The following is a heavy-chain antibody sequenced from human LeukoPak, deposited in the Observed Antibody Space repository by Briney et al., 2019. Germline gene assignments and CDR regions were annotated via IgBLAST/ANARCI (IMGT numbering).Heavy chain of an antibody. CDR1: GFTFSSYA. J-gene: IGHJ4*02. D-gene: IGHD2-8*01. CDR2: ISGSGGST. Sequence: SGGSLRLSCAASGFTFSSYAMSWVRQAPGKGVEWVSSISGSGGSTYSADSVKGRFTISRDNSKNTLYLQMNSLRAEDTALYYCAKDRSCTNDICHGDFDYWGQGTLVTVSS. CDR3: AKDRSCTNDICHGDFDY. V-gene: IGHV3-23*01.